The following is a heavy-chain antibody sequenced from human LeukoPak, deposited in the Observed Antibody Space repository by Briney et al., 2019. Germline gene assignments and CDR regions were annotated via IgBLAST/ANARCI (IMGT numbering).Heavy chain of an antibody. CDR1: GASITIPDYY. D-gene: IGHD1-26*01. Sequence: SETLSLTCAVSGASITIPDYYWGWIRLPPGNGLEWIGTISHTGTTYYNPSLQSRVSISVDKSRNQFSLKLSSVTAADTAVYYCATREHRVQRPPGDYWGQGTQVTVSS. CDR2: ISHTGTT. J-gene: IGHJ4*02. CDR3: ATREHRVQRPPGDY. V-gene: IGHV4-39*01.